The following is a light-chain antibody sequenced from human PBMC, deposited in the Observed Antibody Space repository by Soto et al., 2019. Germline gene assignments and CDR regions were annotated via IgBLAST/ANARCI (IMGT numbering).Light chain of an antibody. V-gene: IGKV1-17*01. Sequence: IQMTQSPSSLSSSVGGRVPITFRGSQDIRSDFGWYQPKPGKAPKRLIHGASSLQSGAPSRFSGSGSGTEFTLTISSLQPEDFATYYCLQHNSFPLTFGGGTKVEIK. CDR2: GAS. J-gene: IGKJ4*01. CDR3: LQHNSFPLT. CDR1: QDIRSD.